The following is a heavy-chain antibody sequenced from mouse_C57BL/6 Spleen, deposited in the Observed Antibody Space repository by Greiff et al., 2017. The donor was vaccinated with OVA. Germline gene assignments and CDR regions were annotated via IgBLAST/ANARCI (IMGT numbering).Heavy chain of an antibody. CDR1: GYTFTDYN. D-gene: IGHD1-1*01. CDR3: ARGYYGSSYGYWYFDV. J-gene: IGHJ1*03. V-gene: IGHV1-18*01. Sequence: EVQLQQSGPELVKPGASVKIPCKASGYTFTDYNMDWVKQSHGKSLEWIGDITPNNGGTIYNQKFKGKATLTVDKSSSTAYMELRSLTSEDTAVYYCARGYYGSSYGYWYFDVWGTGTTVTVSS. CDR2: ITPNNGGT.